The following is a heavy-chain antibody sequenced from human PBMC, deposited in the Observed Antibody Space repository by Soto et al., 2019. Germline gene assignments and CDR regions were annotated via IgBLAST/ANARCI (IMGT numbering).Heavy chain of an antibody. CDR3: AKDLPPGYSYVAGFDY. Sequence: PGGSLRLSCAASGFTFSSYAMSWVRQAPGKGLEWVSAISGSGGSTYYADSVKGRFTISRDNSKNTLYLQMNSLRAEDTAVYYCAKDLPPGYSYVAGFDYWGQGSLVTVSS. V-gene: IGHV3-23*01. D-gene: IGHD5-18*01. J-gene: IGHJ4*02. CDR1: GFTFSSYA. CDR2: ISGSGGST.